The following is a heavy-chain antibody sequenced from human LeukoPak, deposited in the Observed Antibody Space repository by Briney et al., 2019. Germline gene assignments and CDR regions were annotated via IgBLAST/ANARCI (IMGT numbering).Heavy chain of an antibody. Sequence: SETLSLTCTVSGGSISSGGYYWSWIRQHPGKGLEWIGYIYYSGSTYYNPSLKSRVTISVDTSKNQFSLKLSSVTAADTAVYYCARRNVLLWFGESHVPEGYFDYWGQGTLVTVSS. J-gene: IGHJ4*02. CDR1: GGSISSGGYY. D-gene: IGHD3-10*01. CDR3: ARRNVLLWFGESHVPEGYFDY. V-gene: IGHV4-31*03. CDR2: IYYSGST.